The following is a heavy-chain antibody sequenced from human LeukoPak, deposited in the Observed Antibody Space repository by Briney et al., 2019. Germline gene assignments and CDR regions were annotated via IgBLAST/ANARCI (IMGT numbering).Heavy chain of an antibody. V-gene: IGHV3-30*02. CDR2: IRYDRRSQ. D-gene: IGHD3-22*01. CDR1: GFTFSSYS. Sequence: GGSLRLSCAASGFTFSSYSMNWVRQAPGKGLEWVAFIRYDRRSQYYADSVKGRFTISRDNSKNTLYLQMNSLRAEDTAVYYCAKDYSDSSGYFRVPHVFDFWGQGTLVTVSS. CDR3: AKDYSDSSGYFRVPHVFDF. J-gene: IGHJ4*02.